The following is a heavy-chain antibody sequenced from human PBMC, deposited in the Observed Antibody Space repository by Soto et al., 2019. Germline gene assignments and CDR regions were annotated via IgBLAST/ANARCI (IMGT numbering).Heavy chain of an antibody. J-gene: IGHJ6*02. CDR2: IYPGDSDT. CDR3: ARLFDYYYYGMDV. D-gene: IGHD3-3*01. Sequence: LKISCKGSGYSFTSYWIGWVRQMPGKGLEWMGIIYPGDSDTRYSPSFQGQVTISADKSISTAYLQWSSLKASDTAMYYCARLFDYYYYGMDVWGQGTTVTVSS. V-gene: IGHV5-51*01. CDR1: GYSFTSYW.